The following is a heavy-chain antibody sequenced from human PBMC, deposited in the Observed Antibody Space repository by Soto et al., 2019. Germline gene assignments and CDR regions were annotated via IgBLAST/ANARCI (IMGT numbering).Heavy chain of an antibody. V-gene: IGHV3-64*01. D-gene: IGHD1-26*01. CDR3: ATRGPFGILGI. CDR2: ISSNGGST. CDR1: GFTFSSYA. Sequence: GGSLRLSCAASGFTFSSYAMHWVRQAPGKGLEYVSAISSNGGSTYYANSVKGRFTISRDNSKNTLYLQMGSLRAEDMAVYYCATRGPFGILGIWGQGTMVTVSS. J-gene: IGHJ3*02.